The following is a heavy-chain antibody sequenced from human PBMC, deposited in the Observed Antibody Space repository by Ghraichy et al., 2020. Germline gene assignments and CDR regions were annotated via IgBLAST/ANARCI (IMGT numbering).Heavy chain of an antibody. CDR1: GFTFDDYV. CDR3: ARGAYYDQSGQVAFYT. Sequence: GGSLRLSCAASGFTFDDYVMHWVRQAPGKGLEWVSGITWNGGSTGYADSVKGRFTISRDNAKNSLYLQMNSLRAEDTALYHCARGAYYDQSGQVAFYTSGKGRMVTFSS. J-gene: IGHJ3*02. CDR2: ITWNGGST. D-gene: IGHD3-22*01. V-gene: IGHV3-20*01.